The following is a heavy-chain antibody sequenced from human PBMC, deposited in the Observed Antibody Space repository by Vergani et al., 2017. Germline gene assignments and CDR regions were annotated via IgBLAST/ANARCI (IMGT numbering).Heavy chain of an antibody. J-gene: IGHJ4*02. Sequence: VQLVESGGGVVQPGRSLRLSCAASGFTFSSYAMHWVRQAPGKGLEWVANIKQDGSDKNYVDSVKGRFTISRDNAKNSVYLQMNSLRAEDTAVYYCARLHYNGNYLDYWGQGTLVAVSS. CDR2: IKQDGSDK. V-gene: IGHV3-7*01. CDR3: ARLHYNGNYLDY. CDR1: GFTFSSYA. D-gene: IGHD5-24*01.